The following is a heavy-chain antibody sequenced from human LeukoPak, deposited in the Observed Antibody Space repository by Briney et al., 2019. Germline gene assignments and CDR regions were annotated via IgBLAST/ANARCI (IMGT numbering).Heavy chain of an antibody. J-gene: IGHJ4*02. CDR1: GFTFGSYG. V-gene: IGHV3-30*02. D-gene: IGHD1-26*01. CDR3: ATLDVGATVY. Sequence: GGSLRLSCAASGFTFGSYGMHWVRQAPGKGLERVAFIRYDGSNKYYADSVKGRFTISRDNSKNTLYLQMNSLRAEDTAVYYCATLDVGATVYWGQGTLVTVSS. CDR2: IRYDGSNK.